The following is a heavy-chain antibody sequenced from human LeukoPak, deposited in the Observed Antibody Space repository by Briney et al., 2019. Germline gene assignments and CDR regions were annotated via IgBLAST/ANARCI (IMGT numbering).Heavy chain of an antibody. Sequence: ASVKVSCKASGYTFTSYGISWVRQAPGQGLEWMGWISAYNGNTNYAQKLQGRVTMTTDTSTSTAYMELRSLRPDDTAVYYCARAVAGWGSVDYWGQGTLVTVSS. CDR3: ARAVAGWGSVDY. CDR2: ISAYNGNT. D-gene: IGHD7-27*01. V-gene: IGHV1-18*01. J-gene: IGHJ4*02. CDR1: GYTFTSYG.